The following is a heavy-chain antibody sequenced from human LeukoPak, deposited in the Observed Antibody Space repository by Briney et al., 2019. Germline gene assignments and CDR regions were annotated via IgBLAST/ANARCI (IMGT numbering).Heavy chain of an antibody. V-gene: IGHV3-23*01. D-gene: IGHD6-19*01. J-gene: IGHJ4*02. Sequence: GGSLILSCAASGFTFSSYAMSWVRQAPGKGLEWVSAITESGGSAYYADSVKGRFTISRDNSKNTLYLQMYGLRAEDTAVYYCARGRSSSGWSNWGQGTQVTVSS. CDR3: ARGRSSSGWSN. CDR1: GFTFSSYA. CDR2: ITESGGSA.